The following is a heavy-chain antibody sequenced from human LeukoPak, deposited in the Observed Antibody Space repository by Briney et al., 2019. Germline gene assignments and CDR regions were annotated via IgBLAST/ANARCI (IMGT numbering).Heavy chain of an antibody. D-gene: IGHD6-13*01. CDR1: GFTFSSSN. CDR3: AKEGRSTTPGY. CDR2: ISSSSSSI. Sequence: GGSLRLSCAASGFTFSSSNMDWVRQAPGKGLEWVSSISSSSSSIYYTDSAKGRFTISRDNTKNSLFLQMNSLRAEDTAVYFCAKEGRSTTPGYWGQGTLVTVSS. V-gene: IGHV3-21*01. J-gene: IGHJ4*02.